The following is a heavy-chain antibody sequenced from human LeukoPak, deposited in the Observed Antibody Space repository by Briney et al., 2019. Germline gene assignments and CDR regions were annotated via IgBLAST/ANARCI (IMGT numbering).Heavy chain of an antibody. CDR1: GYTFTGYY. CDR3: ARERTSYDSSGYWLYL. CDR2: INPNNGGT. V-gene: IGHV1-2*04. Sequence: ASVKVSCKASGYTFTGYYMHWVRQAPGQGLEWMGWINPNNGGTNYAQKFQGWVTMTRDTSISTAYMELSRLRSDDTAVYYCARERTSYDSSGYWLYLWGQGTLVTVSS. D-gene: IGHD3-22*01. J-gene: IGHJ4*02.